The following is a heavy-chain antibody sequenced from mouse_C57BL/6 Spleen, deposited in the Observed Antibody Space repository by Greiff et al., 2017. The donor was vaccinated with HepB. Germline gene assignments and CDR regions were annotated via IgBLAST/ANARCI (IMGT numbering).Heavy chain of an antibody. CDR1: GFNIKDDY. CDR3: TTPLILFFAY. J-gene: IGHJ3*01. CDR2: IDPENGDT. V-gene: IGHV14-4*01. Sequence: QLKQSGAELVRPGASVKLSCTASGFNIKDDYMHWVKQRPEQGLEWIGWIDPENGDTEYASKFQGKATITADTSSNTAYLQLSSLTSEDTAVYYCTTPLILFFAYWGQGTLVTVSA.